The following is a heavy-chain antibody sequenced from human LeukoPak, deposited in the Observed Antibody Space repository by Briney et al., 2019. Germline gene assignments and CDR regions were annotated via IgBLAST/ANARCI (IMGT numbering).Heavy chain of an antibody. Sequence: SETLSLTCTVSGGSISSSGYYWGWIRQPPGKGLEWIGSIYYSGSTYYNPSLKSRVTISVDTSKNQFSLKLSPVTAADTAVYYCLSGGYWGQGTLVTVSS. CDR3: LSGGY. V-gene: IGHV4-39*01. J-gene: IGHJ4*02. CDR1: GGSISSSGYY. CDR2: IYYSGST. D-gene: IGHD2/OR15-2a*01.